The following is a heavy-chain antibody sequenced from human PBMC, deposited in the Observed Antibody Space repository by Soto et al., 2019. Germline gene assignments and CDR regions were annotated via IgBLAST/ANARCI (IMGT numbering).Heavy chain of an antibody. Sequence: PSETLSLTCTVSGGSISSTNYYGSWIRRHPGKGLEWIGYIYYNGNTYYNPSLKSRVTISVDTSKNQFSLKLSSVTAADTAVYYCAGGNSSRWYWFDPWGQGTLVTVSS. CDR1: GGSISSTNYY. V-gene: IGHV4-31*03. J-gene: IGHJ5*02. CDR2: IYYNGNT. D-gene: IGHD6-13*01. CDR3: AGGNSSRWYWFDP.